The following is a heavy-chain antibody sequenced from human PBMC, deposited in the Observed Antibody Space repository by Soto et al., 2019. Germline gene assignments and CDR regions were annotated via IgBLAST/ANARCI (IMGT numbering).Heavy chain of an antibody. V-gene: IGHV3-21*01. CDR1: GFTFSCYS. J-gene: IGHJ4*02. Sequence: EVQLVESGGGLAKPGGSLRLSCAASGFTFSCYSMNWVRQAPGKGLEWVSSISSSSSYKYYADSVKGRFTISRDNAKNSLYLQMNSVRAEDTAVYYCARDRQYSGYDRTPFGWGQGTLVTVSS. CDR3: ARDRQYSGYDRTPFG. D-gene: IGHD5-12*01. CDR2: ISSSSSYK.